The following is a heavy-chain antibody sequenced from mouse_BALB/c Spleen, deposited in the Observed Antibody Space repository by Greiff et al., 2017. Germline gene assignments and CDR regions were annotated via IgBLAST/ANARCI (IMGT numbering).Heavy chain of an antibody. CDR1: GYTFTSYW. Sequence: QVQLQQSGAELVKPGASVKLSCKASGYTFTSYWMHWVKQRPGQGLEWIGEINPSNGRTNYNEKFKSKATLTVDKSSSTAYMQLSSLTSEDSAVYYCAPQLGWFAYWGQGTLVTVSA. V-gene: IGHV1S81*02. CDR3: APQLGWFAY. J-gene: IGHJ3*01. CDR2: INPSNGRT. D-gene: IGHD4-1*02.